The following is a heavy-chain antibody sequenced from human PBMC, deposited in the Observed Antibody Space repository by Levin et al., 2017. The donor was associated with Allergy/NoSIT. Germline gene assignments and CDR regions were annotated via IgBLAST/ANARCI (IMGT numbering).Heavy chain of an antibody. V-gene: IGHV3-53*01. J-gene: IGHJ5*02. CDR1: GFTVSSNY. D-gene: IGHD6-13*01. CDR2: IYSGGST. Sequence: PGGSLRLSCAASGFTVSSNYMSWVRQAPGKGLEWVSVIYSGGSTYYADSVKGRFTISRDNSKNTLYLQMNSLRAEDTAVYYCASGVIAAAEWPAYDPWGQGTLVTVSS. CDR3: ASGVIAAAEWPAYDP.